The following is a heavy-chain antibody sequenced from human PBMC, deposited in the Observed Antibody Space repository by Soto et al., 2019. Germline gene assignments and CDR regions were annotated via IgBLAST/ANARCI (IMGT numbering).Heavy chain of an antibody. CDR2: ISGSGGST. V-gene: IGHV3-23*01. D-gene: IGHD6-13*01. CDR3: AYSSTPFDY. CDR1: GFTFSSYA. J-gene: IGHJ4*02. Sequence: EVQLLESGGGLVQPGGSLRLSCAASGFTFSSYAMSWVRQAPGKGLEWVSAISGSGGSTYYADSVKGRFTISRDNSKNTLYLQMNSLRAGDTAVHYRAYSSTPFDYWGQGTMVTVSS.